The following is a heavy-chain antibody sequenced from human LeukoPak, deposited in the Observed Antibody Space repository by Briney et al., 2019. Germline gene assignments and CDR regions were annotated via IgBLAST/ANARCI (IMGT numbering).Heavy chain of an antibody. Sequence: PGGSLRLSCAASGFTFSSYAMHWVRQAPGKGLEWVAVISYDGSNKYYADSVKGRFTISRDNSKNTLYLQMNSLRAEDTVVYYCARGSYSSSAPAFDYWGQGTLVTVSS. CDR1: GFTFSSYA. V-gene: IGHV3-30-3*01. CDR3: ARGSYSSSAPAFDY. J-gene: IGHJ4*02. D-gene: IGHD6-6*01. CDR2: ISYDGSNK.